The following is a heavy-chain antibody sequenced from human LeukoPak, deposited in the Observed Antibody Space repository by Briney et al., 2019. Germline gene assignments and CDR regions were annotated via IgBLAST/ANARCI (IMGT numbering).Heavy chain of an antibody. J-gene: IGHJ4*02. CDR1: GGSISSYY. Sequence: SETLSLTCTVSGGSISSYYWSWIRQPAGKGLEWIGRIYTSGSTNYNPSLKSRVTMSVDTSKNQFSLKLSSVTAADTAVYYCAREPSIVRDSSSWYLFDYWGQGTLVTVSS. CDR3: AREPSIVRDSSSWYLFDY. V-gene: IGHV4-4*07. D-gene: IGHD6-13*01. CDR2: IYTSGST.